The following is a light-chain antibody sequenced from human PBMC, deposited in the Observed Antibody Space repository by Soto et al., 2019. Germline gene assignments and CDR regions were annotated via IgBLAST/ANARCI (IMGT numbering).Light chain of an antibody. V-gene: IGKV1-5*03. Sequence: DIQMTQSPSTLSASVGDRVTITCRASQSISSWLAWYQQKPGKAPKLLIYKASSLESGVPSRFSGSGSGTEFTLTITSLQPDDFATYYCQQFNSYSRTFGQGTMVDI. J-gene: IGKJ1*01. CDR1: QSISSW. CDR2: KAS. CDR3: QQFNSYSRT.